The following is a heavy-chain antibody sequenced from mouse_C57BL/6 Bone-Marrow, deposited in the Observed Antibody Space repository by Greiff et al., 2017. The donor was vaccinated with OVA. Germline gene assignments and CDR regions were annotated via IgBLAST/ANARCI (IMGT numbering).Heavy chain of an antibody. CDR1: GYTFTSYW. V-gene: IGHV1-53*01. CDR3: ARSDGNYETWFAY. Sequence: QVQLQQPGTELVKPGASVKLSCKASGYTFTSYWMHWVKQRPGQGLEWIGNINPSNGGTNYNEKFKSKATLTVDKSSSTAYMQLSSLTSEDSAVYDCARSDGNYETWFAYWGQGTLVTVSA. CDR2: INPSNGGT. J-gene: IGHJ3*01. D-gene: IGHD2-1*01.